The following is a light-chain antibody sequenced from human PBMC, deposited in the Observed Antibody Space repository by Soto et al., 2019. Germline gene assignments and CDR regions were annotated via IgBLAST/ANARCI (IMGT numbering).Light chain of an antibody. V-gene: IGKV1-5*03. Sequence: MAQSPSTPSGSVGDRGTITCRASQTISSWLAWYQQKPGKAPKLLIYKASTLKSGVPSRFSGSGSGTEFTLTISSLQPDDFATYYCQHYNSYSEAFGQGTKVDI. CDR3: QHYNSYSEA. CDR2: KAS. CDR1: QTISSW. J-gene: IGKJ1*01.